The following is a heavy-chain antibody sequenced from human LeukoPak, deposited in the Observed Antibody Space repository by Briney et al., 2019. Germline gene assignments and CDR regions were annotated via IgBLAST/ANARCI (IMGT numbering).Heavy chain of an antibody. J-gene: IGHJ3*02. CDR1: GFTFSSYW. Sequence: QSGGSLRLSCAASGFTFSSYWMSWVRQAPGKGLEWVANIKQDGSEKYYVDSVKGRITISRDNAKNSLYLQMNSLRAEDTAVYYCAREEGGTTIAFDIWGQGTMVTVSS. CDR3: AREEGGTTIAFDI. D-gene: IGHD1-1*01. CDR2: IKQDGSEK. V-gene: IGHV3-7*01.